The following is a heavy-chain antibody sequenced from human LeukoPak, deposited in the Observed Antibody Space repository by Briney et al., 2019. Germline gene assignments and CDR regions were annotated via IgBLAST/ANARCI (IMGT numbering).Heavy chain of an antibody. V-gene: IGHV3-48*01. Sequence: PGGSLRLSCAASGFTFSSYSMNWVRQAPGKGLEWVSYISSSSSTIYYADSVKGRFTISRDNAKNSLYLQMNSLRAEDTAVYYCAEIAAAGYWGQGTLVTVSS. CDR2: ISSSSSTI. J-gene: IGHJ4*02. CDR3: AEIAAAGY. CDR1: GFTFSSYS. D-gene: IGHD6-13*01.